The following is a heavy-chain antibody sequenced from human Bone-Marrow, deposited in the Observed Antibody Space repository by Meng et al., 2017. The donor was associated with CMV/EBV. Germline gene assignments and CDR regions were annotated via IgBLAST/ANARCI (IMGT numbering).Heavy chain of an antibody. CDR2: INPNSGGT. Sequence: GGSLRLSCAASGFTFSSYAMSWVRQAPGKGLEWVGWINPNSGGTNYAQKFQGRVTMTRDTSISTAYMELSRLRSDDTAVYYCARRDWGSDAFYIWGQGTMVTVSS. V-gene: IGHV1-2*02. CDR1: GFTFSSYA. J-gene: IGHJ3*02. CDR3: ARRDWGSDAFYI. D-gene: IGHD7-27*01.